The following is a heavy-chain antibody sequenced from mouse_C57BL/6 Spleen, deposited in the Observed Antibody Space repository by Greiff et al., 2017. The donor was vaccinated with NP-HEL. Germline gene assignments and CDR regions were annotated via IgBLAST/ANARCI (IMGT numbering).Heavy chain of an antibody. V-gene: IGHV1-39*01. Sequence: EVKLQESGPELVKPGASVKISCKASGYSFTDYNMNWVKQSNGKSLEWIGVINPNYGTTSYNQKFKGKATLTVDQSSSTAYMQLNSLTSEDSAVYYCAEITTDRGYFDVWGTGTTVTVSS. J-gene: IGHJ1*03. CDR1: GYSFTDYN. CDR2: INPNYGTT. CDR3: AEITTDRGYFDV. D-gene: IGHD1-1*01.